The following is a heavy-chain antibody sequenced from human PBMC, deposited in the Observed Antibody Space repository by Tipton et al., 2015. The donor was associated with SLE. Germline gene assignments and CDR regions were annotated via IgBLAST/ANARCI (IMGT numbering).Heavy chain of an antibody. J-gene: IGHJ5*02. CDR1: GGSISSSSYY. V-gene: IGHV4-61*01. CDR3: ARGKGWFDP. Sequence: TLSLTCTVSGGSISSSSYYWSWIRQPPGKGLEWIGYIYYSGNTKYNPSLKSRVTISVDTSKNQFSLKLSSVTAADTALYYCARGKGWFDPWGQGTLVTVSS. CDR2: IYYSGNT.